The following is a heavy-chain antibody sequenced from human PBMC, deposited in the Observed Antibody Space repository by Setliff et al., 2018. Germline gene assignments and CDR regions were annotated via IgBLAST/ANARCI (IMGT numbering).Heavy chain of an antibody. CDR1: GSFSTYY. CDR3: ARVRNTQNGFFDY. J-gene: IGHJ4*02. CDR2: INHSGST. Sequence: PSETLSLTCTVSGSFSTYYWIWIRQPPGKGLECIGEINHSGSTHYNPSLNSRLTISVDTSKNQFSLRLNSVTAADTAIYYCARVRNTQNGFFDYWSQGTLVTVSS. V-gene: IGHV4-34*01. D-gene: IGHD1-1*01.